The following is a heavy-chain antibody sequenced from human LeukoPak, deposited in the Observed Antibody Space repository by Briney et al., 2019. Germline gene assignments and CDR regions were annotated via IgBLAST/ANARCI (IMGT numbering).Heavy chain of an antibody. CDR1: GGSISSSSYY. J-gene: IGHJ3*02. CDR2: IYYSGST. V-gene: IGHV4-61*01. D-gene: IGHD4-23*01. CDR3: AREAVGPRSAFDI. Sequence: PSETLSLTCTVSGGSISSSSYYWGWIRQPPGKGLEWIGYIYYSGSTNYNPSLKSRVTISVDTSKNQFSLKLSSVTAADTAVYYCAREAVGPRSAFDIWGQGTMVTVSS.